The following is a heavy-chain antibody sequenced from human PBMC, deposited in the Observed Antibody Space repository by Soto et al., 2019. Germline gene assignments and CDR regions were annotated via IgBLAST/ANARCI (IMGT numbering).Heavy chain of an antibody. Sequence: GGSLRLSCAASGFTFSSYAMSWVRQAPGKGLEWVSAISGSGGSTYYADSVKGRFTISRDNSKNTMYLQMNSLRAEDTAVYYCAACLAGDGRFDYWGQGTLVTVSS. CDR2: ISGSGGST. D-gene: IGHD6-13*01. J-gene: IGHJ4*02. CDR1: GFTFSSYA. V-gene: IGHV3-23*01. CDR3: AACLAGDGRFDY.